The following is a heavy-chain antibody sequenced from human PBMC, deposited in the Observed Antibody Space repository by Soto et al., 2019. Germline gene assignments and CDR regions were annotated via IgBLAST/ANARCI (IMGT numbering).Heavy chain of an antibody. Sequence: GGSLRLSCAASGFTFSSYAMSWVRQAPGKGLEWVSAISGSGGSTYYADSVKGRFTISRDNSKNTLYLQMNSLRAEDTAVYYCAKDQAYCGGDCYSGAFDIWGQGTMVTVSS. V-gene: IGHV3-23*01. CDR3: AKDQAYCGGDCYSGAFDI. CDR2: ISGSGGST. CDR1: GFTFSSYA. D-gene: IGHD2-21*02. J-gene: IGHJ3*02.